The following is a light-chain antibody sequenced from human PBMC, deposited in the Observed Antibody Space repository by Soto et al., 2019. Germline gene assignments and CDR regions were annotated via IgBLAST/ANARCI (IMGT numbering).Light chain of an antibody. CDR1: QSIGTN. CDR2: GAS. J-gene: IGKJ5*01. Sequence: EIVMTQSPATLSVSPVERATLSCRASQSIGTNLAWYRQKPGQAPRLLIYGASTRATGIPARFSGSGSGTEFTLTISSLQSEDFAVYFCQQYNNWPPITFGQGTRLEIK. V-gene: IGKV3D-15*01. CDR3: QQYNNWPPIT.